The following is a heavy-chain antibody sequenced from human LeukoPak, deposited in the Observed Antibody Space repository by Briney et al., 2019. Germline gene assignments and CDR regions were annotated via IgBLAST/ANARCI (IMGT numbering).Heavy chain of an antibody. V-gene: IGHV4-61*02. CDR1: GALISSGSYY. J-gene: IGHJ5*02. CDR3: ARARDSSGYNWFDP. D-gene: IGHD3-22*01. Sequence: SETLSLTCTVSGALISSGSYYWSWIRQPAGKGLEWIGRMYTSGSTNYNPSLKSRVTISVDTSKNQFSLKLSSVTAADTAVYYCARARDSSGYNWFDPWGQGTLVTVSS. CDR2: MYTSGST.